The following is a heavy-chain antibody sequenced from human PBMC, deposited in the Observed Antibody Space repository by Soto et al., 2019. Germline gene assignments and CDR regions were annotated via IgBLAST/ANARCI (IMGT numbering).Heavy chain of an antibody. V-gene: IGHV3-11*01. D-gene: IGHD1-7*01. CDR1: GFIVSRNY. Sequence: VQLVESGGGLIQPGGSLRLSCAASGFIVSRNYMSWVRQAPGKGLEWVSVISSSGSTMYYAGSVKGRFTISRDNAKNSLYLQMDSLRAEDTAVYYCARDQGGTGTMPFDYWGQGTLVTVSS. CDR2: ISSSGSTM. CDR3: ARDQGGTGTMPFDY. J-gene: IGHJ4*02.